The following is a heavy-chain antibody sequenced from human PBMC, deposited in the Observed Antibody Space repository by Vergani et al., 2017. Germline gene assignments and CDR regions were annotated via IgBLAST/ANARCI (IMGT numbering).Heavy chain of an antibody. CDR3: ARDQGLVTMVRGVIWSYGMDV. J-gene: IGHJ6*02. CDR2: ISSSGSTI. V-gene: IGHV3-11*04. CDR1: GFTFSDYY. D-gene: IGHD3-10*01. Sequence: QVQLVESGGGLVKPGGSLRLSCAASGFTFSDYYMSWIRQAPGKGLEWVSYISSSGSTIYYADSVKGRFTISRDNAKNSLYLQMNSLRAEDTAVYYCARDQGLVTMVRGVIWSYGMDVWGQGTTVTVSS.